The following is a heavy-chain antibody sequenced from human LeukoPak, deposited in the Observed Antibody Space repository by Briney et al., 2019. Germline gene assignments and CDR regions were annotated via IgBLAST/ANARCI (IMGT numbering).Heavy chain of an antibody. J-gene: IGHJ4*02. Sequence: SETLSLTCTVSGGSISSSSYYWGWIRQPPGKGLEWIGSIYYSGSTYYHPSLKSRVTISVDTSKNQFSLKLSSVTAADTAVYYCATHTSSWYGRFGYWGQGTLVTVSS. V-gene: IGHV4-39*01. CDR2: IYYSGST. CDR1: GGSISSSSYY. CDR3: ATHTSSWYGRFGY. D-gene: IGHD6-13*01.